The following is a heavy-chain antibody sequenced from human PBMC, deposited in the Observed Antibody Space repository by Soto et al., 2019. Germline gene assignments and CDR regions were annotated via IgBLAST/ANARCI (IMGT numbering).Heavy chain of an antibody. CDR2: ISAYNGNT. D-gene: IGHD6-19*01. V-gene: IGHV1-18*04. CDR3: ARDYSPGSGWYDAFDI. CDR1: GYTFTSYG. J-gene: IGHJ3*02. Sequence: ASVKVSCKASGYTFTSYGISWVRQAPGQGLEWMGWISAYNGNTNYAQKLQGRVTMTTDTSTSTAYMELRSLRSDDTAVYYCARDYSPGSGWYDAFDIWGQGTMVTVS.